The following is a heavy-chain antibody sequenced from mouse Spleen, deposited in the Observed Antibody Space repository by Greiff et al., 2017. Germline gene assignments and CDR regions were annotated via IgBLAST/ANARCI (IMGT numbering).Heavy chain of an antibody. D-gene: IGHD1-1*01. J-gene: IGHJ1*03. CDR3: ARGLLRYWYFDV. CDR1: GYSITSGYY. CDR2: ISYDGSN. Sequence: DVHLVESGPGLVKPSQSLSLTCSVTGYSITSGYYWNWIRQFPGNKLEWMGYISYDGSNNYNPSLKNRISITRDTSKNQFFLKLNSVTTEDTATYYCARGLLRYWYFDVWGTGTTVTVSS. V-gene: IGHV3-6*01.